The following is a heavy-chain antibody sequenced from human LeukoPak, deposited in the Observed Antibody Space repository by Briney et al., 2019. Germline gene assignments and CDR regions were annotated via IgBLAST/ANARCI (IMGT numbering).Heavy chain of an antibody. Sequence: SETLSLTCTVSGGSISSYYWSWIRQPPGKGLEWIGYIYYSGSTNYNPSLKSRVTISVDTSKNQFSLKLSSVTAADTAVYYCARGSSSWYSGWFDPWGQGTLVTVSS. CDR2: IYYSGST. CDR1: GGSISSYY. D-gene: IGHD6-13*01. J-gene: IGHJ5*02. V-gene: IGHV4-59*01. CDR3: ARGSSSWYSGWFDP.